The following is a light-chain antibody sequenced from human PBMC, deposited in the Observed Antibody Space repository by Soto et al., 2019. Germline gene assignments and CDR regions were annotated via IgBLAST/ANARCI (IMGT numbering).Light chain of an antibody. CDR3: QQSYSTPFT. J-gene: IGKJ4*01. Sequence: DIQMTQSPSSLSASVGDRVTMTCRASQSISSYLNWYQQKPGKAPKLLIYAASSLQSGVPSRFSGSGSGTDFTLTISSPQPEDFATYYCQQSYSTPFTFGGGTKVDIK. CDR1: QSISSY. CDR2: AAS. V-gene: IGKV1-39*01.